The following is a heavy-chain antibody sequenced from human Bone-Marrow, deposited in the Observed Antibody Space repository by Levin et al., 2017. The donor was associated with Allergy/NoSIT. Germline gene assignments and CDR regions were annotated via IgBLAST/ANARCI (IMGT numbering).Heavy chain of an antibody. D-gene: IGHD1-26*01. CDR1: GLSLTASEEG. CDR3: VHNLGRDFDI. CDR2: IHGDDDR. J-gene: IGHJ3*02. Sequence: SGPTLVKPTQTLTLTCTFSGLSLTASEEGVGWVRQPPGKALEWLALIHGDDDRRYSPSLKCRLPITRDTSNKQVVLTVTNVDPVDTATYYCVHNLGRDFDIWGQGTMGTVSS. V-gene: IGHV2-5*02.